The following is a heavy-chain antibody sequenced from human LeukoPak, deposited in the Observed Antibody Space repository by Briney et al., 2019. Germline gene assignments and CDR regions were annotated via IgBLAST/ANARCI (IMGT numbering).Heavy chain of an antibody. Sequence: SETLSLTCTVSGGSISSSSYYWGWIRQPPGKGLEWIGSIYYSGSTYYNPSLKSRVTISVDTSKNQFSLKLSSVTAADTAVYYCARDSGYVSSWFDPWGQGTLVTVSS. CDR3: ARDSGYVSSWFDP. J-gene: IGHJ5*02. CDR1: GGSISSSSYY. D-gene: IGHD5-12*01. CDR2: IYYSGST. V-gene: IGHV4-39*02.